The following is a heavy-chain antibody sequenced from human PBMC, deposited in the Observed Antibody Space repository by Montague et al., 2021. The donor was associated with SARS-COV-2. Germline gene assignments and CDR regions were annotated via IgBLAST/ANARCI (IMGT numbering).Heavy chain of an antibody. V-gene: IGHV3-33*01. CDR2: IWYDGSNK. D-gene: IGHD3-9*01. J-gene: IGHJ4*02. CDR3: AREYDILTGYYFDY. CDR1: GFTFSSYG. Sequence: SLRLSCPASGFTFSSYGMHWVRQAPGKGLEWVAVIWYDGSNKYYADSVKGRFTISRDNSKNTLYLQMSSLRAEDTAVYYCAREYDILTGYYFDYWGQGTLVTVSS.